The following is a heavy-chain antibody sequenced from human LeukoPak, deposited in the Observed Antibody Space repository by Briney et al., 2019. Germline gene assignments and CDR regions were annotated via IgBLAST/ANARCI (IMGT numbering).Heavy chain of an antibody. CDR1: GGSISSYY. D-gene: IGHD4-23*01. J-gene: IGHJ4*02. CDR3: AGASGRLRWSLDY. Sequence: SETLSLTCTVSGGSISSYYWSWIRQPPGKGLEWIGYIYYSGSTNYNPSLKSRVTISVDTSKNQFSLKLSSVTAADTAVYYCAGASGRLRWSLDYWGQGTLVTVSS. V-gene: IGHV4-59*01. CDR2: IYYSGST.